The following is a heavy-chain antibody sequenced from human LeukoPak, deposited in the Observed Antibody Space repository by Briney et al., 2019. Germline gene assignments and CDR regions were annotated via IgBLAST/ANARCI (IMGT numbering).Heavy chain of an antibody. D-gene: IGHD6-13*01. J-gene: IGHJ6*02. CDR2: INPNSGGT. Sequence: GASVKVSCKASGHTFTGYYMHWVRQAPGQGLEWMGWINPNSGGTNYAQKFQGRVTMTRDTSISTAYMELSRLRSDDTAVYYCARGSSPLDATDGYGMDVWGQGTTVTVSS. CDR1: GHTFTGYY. V-gene: IGHV1-2*02. CDR3: ARGSSPLDATDGYGMDV.